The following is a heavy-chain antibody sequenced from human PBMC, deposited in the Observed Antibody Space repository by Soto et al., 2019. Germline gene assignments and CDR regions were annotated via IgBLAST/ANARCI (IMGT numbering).Heavy chain of an antibody. CDR2: ISYDGSNK. D-gene: IGHD3-10*02. CDR3: AKYVDYGMDV. CDR1: GFTFSSYG. Sequence: PGGSLRLSCAASGFTFSSYGMHWVRQSPGKGLEWVAVISYDGSNKYYADSVKGRFTISRDNSKNTLYLQMNSLRAEDTAVYYCAKYVDYGMDVWGQGTTVTVSS. V-gene: IGHV3-30*18. J-gene: IGHJ6*02.